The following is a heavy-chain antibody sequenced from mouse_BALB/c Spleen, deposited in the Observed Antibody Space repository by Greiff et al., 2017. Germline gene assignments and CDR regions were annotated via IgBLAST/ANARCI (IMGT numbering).Heavy chain of an antibody. J-gene: IGHJ4*01. D-gene: IGHD2-1*01. CDR3: ARSLYGNYYYYAMDY. CDR2: ISSGGST. V-gene: IGHV5-6-5*01. CDR1: GFTFSSYA. Sequence: SGGGLVKPGGSLKLSCAASGFTFSSYAMSWVRQTPEKRLEWVASISSGGSTYYPDSVKGRFTISRDNARNILYLQMSSLRSEDTAMYYCARSLYGNYYYYAMDYWGQGTSVTVSS.